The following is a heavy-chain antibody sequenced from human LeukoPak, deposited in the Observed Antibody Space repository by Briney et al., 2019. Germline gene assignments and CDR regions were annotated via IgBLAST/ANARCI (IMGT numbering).Heavy chain of an antibody. V-gene: IGHV4-39*01. CDR1: GGSISSSSYY. CDR3: ARSVYYYDSSGYYAYFQH. CDR2: IYYSGST. J-gene: IGHJ1*01. Sequence: PSETLSLTCTVSGGSISSSSYYWGWIRQPPGKGLEWIGSIYYSGSTYYNPSLKSRVTISVDTSKNQFSLKLSSVTAADTAVYYCARSVYYYDSSGYYAYFQHWGQGTLVTVSS. D-gene: IGHD3-22*01.